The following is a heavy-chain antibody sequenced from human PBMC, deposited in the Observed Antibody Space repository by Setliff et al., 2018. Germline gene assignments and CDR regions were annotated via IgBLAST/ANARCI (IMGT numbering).Heavy chain of an antibody. CDR2: ISHSGST. CDR1: GGSFSTYF. J-gene: IGHJ4*02. V-gene: IGHV4-34*01. D-gene: IGHD2-2*01. CDR3: RLAHCNTTSCEEAHDY. Sequence: SETLSLTCAVYGGSFSTYFWSWIRQPPGKVLEWIGEISHSGSTNYNPSLKSRVTMSVDTSKNQFSLNLNSVTAADTAVYFFRLAHCNTTSCEEAHDYWSQGTLVTVSS.